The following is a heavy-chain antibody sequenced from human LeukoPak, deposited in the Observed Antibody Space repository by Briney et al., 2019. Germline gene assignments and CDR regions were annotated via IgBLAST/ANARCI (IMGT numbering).Heavy chain of an antibody. CDR3: TKGVRITMVRGAFDI. CDR1: GFTFDDYA. V-gene: IGHV3-9*01. D-gene: IGHD3-10*01. Sequence: GGSLRLSCAASGFTFDDYAMHWVRQAPGKGLEWVSGISWNSGSIGYADSVKGRFTISRDNAKNSLYLRMNSLRAEDTALYYCTKGVRITMVRGAFDIWGQGTMVTVSS. CDR2: ISWNSGSI. J-gene: IGHJ3*02.